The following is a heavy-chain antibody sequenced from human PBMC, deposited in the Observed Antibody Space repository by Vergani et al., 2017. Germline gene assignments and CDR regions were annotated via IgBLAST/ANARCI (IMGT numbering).Heavy chain of an antibody. Sequence: VQLVQSGAEVKKPGESLKISCKGSGYSFTSYWIGWVRQMPGKGLEWMGIIYPGDSDTRYSPSFQGQVTISADKSISTAYLQWSSLKASDTAMYYCARHLGGISGAYYYYGMDVWGQGTTVTVSS. V-gene: IGHV5-51*01. CDR2: IYPGDSDT. CDR3: ARHLGGISGAYYYYGMDV. D-gene: IGHD2-15*01. CDR1: GYSFTSYW. J-gene: IGHJ6*02.